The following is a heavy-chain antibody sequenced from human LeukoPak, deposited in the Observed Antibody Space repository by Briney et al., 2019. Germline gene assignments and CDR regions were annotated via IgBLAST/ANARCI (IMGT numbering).Heavy chain of an antibody. V-gene: IGHV3-23*01. CDR1: GFTFSSYS. Sequence: GGSLRLSCAASGFTFSSYSMNWVRQAPGKGLEWVSEISGSGESTYYGDSVKGRFTISRDNSKNTLYLQMNSLRAGDTAVYYCAREHWDFDYWGQGTLVTVSS. CDR3: AREHWDFDY. D-gene: IGHD7-27*01. CDR2: ISGSGEST. J-gene: IGHJ4*02.